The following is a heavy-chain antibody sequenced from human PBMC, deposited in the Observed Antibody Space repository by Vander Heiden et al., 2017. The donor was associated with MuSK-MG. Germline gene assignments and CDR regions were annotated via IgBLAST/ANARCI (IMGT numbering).Heavy chain of an antibody. D-gene: IGHD1-1*01. CDR2: IRSSSSYI. V-gene: IGHV3-21*01. CDR1: GFNFSSYS. Sequence: EVQLVESGGGLVKPGGPLRLSCAASGFNFSSYSMNWVRQAPGKGLEWDSAIRSSSSYIHYADSVKGRFTISRDNAKNALYLQMNSLRAEDTAVYYCERRRMPNEPYFDYWGQGTLVTVSS. J-gene: IGHJ4*02. CDR3: ERRRMPNEPYFDY.